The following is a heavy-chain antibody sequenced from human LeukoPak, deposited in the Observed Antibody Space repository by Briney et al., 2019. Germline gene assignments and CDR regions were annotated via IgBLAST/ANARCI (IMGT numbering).Heavy chain of an antibody. V-gene: IGHV1-2*02. CDR1: GYTFTGYY. Sequence: ASVKVSCKASGYTFTGYYMHWVRQAPGQGLEWMGWINPNSGGTNYAQKFQGRVTMTRDTSISTAYMELSRLRSDDTAVYYCARVISYYYDSSGYSGAFDIWGQGTMVTVSS. CDR3: ARVISYYYDSSGYSGAFDI. J-gene: IGHJ3*02. D-gene: IGHD3-22*01. CDR2: INPNSGGT.